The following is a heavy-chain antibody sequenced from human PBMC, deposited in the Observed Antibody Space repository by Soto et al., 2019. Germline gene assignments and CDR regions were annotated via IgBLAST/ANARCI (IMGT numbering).Heavy chain of an antibody. V-gene: IGHV1-46*01. CDR1: GYTFTSYY. Sequence: QVQLVQSGAEVKKPGASVKVSCKASGYTFTSYYMHWVRQAPGQGLEWMGIINPSGGSTSYAQKFQGRVTMTRDTSTSTVYMELSSLRSEDTAVYYCARVQDILVVPALPGAADYWGQGTLVTVSS. CDR3: ARVQDILVVPALPGAADY. D-gene: IGHD2-2*01. J-gene: IGHJ4*02. CDR2: INPSGGST.